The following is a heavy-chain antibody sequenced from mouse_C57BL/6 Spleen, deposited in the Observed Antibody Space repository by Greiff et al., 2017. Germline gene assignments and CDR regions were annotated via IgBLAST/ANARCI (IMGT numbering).Heavy chain of an antibody. J-gene: IGHJ2*01. CDR3: TRSLTTVVVQDFDY. CDR2: IAPETGGT. D-gene: IGHD1-1*01. Sequence: VQLQQSGAELVRPGASVTLSCKASGYTFTDYEMHWVKQTPVHGLEWIGAIAPETGGTAYNQKFKGKAILTADKSSSTASMELRSLTSVDTAVYYCTRSLTTVVVQDFDYWGQVTTLTVSS. V-gene: IGHV1-15*01. CDR1: GYTFTDYE.